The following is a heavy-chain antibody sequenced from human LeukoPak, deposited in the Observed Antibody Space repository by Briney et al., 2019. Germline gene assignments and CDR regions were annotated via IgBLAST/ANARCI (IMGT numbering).Heavy chain of an antibody. CDR3: ARGKPGGADRGYYYYYYMDV. V-gene: IGHV1-69*05. Sequence: GASVKVSCKASGCTFSSYAISWVRQAPGQGLEWMGGIIPIFGTANYAQKFQGRVTITTDESTSTAYMELSSLRSEDTAVYYCARGKPGGADRGYYYYYYMDVWGKGTTVTVSS. D-gene: IGHD2-21*01. CDR2: IIPIFGTA. J-gene: IGHJ6*03. CDR1: GCTFSSYA.